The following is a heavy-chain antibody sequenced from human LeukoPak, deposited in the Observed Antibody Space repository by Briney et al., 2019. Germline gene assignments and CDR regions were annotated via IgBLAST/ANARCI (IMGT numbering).Heavy chain of an antibody. CDR3: ARVTSYYYNTSGDYYFDH. Sequence: PGGSLRLSCVASGFTFSTYRMSWVRQAPGKGLVWVANIIQDGSAKNYVDSVKGRFTISRDNAKNSLYLQMNSLRADHTAVYYCARVTSYYYNTSGDYYFDHWGQGTLVTVSS. CDR2: IIQDGSAK. D-gene: IGHD3-22*01. V-gene: IGHV3-7*04. CDR1: GFTFSTYR. J-gene: IGHJ4*02.